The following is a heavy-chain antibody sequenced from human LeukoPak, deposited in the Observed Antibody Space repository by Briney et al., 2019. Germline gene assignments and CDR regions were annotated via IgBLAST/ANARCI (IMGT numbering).Heavy chain of an antibody. J-gene: IGHJ1*01. Sequence: RASVKVSCTASGYTFSDYYMHWVRQAPGQGLEWMGWINPNTGGTNYAQKFQGRVTMTRDTSISTVYMELSRLRSDDTAVYYCARGGRAVAYLQHWGQGTLVTVPS. CDR1: GYTFSDYY. D-gene: IGHD1-26*01. CDR3: ARGGRAVAYLQH. V-gene: IGHV1-2*02. CDR2: INPNTGGT.